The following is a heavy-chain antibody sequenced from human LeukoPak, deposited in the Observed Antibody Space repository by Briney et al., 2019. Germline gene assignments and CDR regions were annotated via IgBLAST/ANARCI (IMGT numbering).Heavy chain of an antibody. CDR2: LSGSAGSS. Sequence: GGSLRLSCVASDFTFSDYAMSWVRQSPAMSVGWSSLLSGSAGSSYYANSVRGRFTISRDNSKNTLFLQMNDLRVEDTAVYFCAKDPHVGTSGYYQYFFEYWGQGTRVTVSS. J-gene: IGHJ4*02. V-gene: IGHV3-23*01. CDR3: AKDPHVGTSGYYQYFFEY. CDR1: DFTFSDYA. D-gene: IGHD6-25*01.